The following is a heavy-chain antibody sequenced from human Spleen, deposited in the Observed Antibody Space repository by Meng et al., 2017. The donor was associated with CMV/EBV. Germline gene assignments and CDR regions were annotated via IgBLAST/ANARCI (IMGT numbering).Heavy chain of an antibody. V-gene: IGHV4-4*02. D-gene: IGHD5-18*01. CDR2: IDHSGNS. CDR3: ARVREHTSLGNYWFDP. Sequence: GASITTAKWWTWVRQPPGKRLEWVGEIDHSGNSNSNPSLESRLTLSLDTSENLLSLTMTSVTADDTAIYYCARVREHTSLGNYWFDPWGQGTLVTVSS. J-gene: IGHJ5*02. CDR1: GASITTAKW.